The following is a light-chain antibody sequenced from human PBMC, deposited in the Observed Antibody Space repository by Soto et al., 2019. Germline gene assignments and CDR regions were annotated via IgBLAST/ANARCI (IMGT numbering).Light chain of an antibody. CDR3: QQSYSTPWT. J-gene: IGKJ1*01. Sequence: DIQMTQSPSSLSASVGDRVTITCRASQSISSYLNLYQQKPGKAPKLLIYAASSLQSGVPSRFSGSGSGTDFTRTISSLQPEDFATYYCQQSYSTPWTFGQGTKVEIK. CDR2: AAS. V-gene: IGKV1-39*01. CDR1: QSISSY.